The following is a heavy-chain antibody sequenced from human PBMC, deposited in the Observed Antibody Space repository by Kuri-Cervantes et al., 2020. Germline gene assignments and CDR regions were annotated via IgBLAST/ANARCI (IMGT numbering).Heavy chain of an antibody. J-gene: IGHJ4*02. CDR3: ARGETIFGVGKYAFAY. Sequence: PSVKVSCKVSGYTLTELSMHWVRQAPGKGLEWMGGFDPEDGETIYAQKFQGRVTMTEDTSTDTAYMELSSLRSDDTAVYYCARGETIFGVGKYAFAYGGQGTLVTVSS. CDR2: FDPEDGET. CDR1: GYTLTELS. D-gene: IGHD3-3*01. V-gene: IGHV1-24*01.